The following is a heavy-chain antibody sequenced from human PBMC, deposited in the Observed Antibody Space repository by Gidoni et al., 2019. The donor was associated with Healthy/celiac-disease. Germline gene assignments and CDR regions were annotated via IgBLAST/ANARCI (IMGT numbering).Heavy chain of an antibody. Sequence: QVQLQQWGAGLLKPSETLSLTCAVYGGSFSGYYWSWIRQPPGKGLEWIGEINHSGSTNYNPSLKSRVTISVDTSKNQFSLKLSSVTAADTAVYYCARGLEGGSYYGAFDIWGQGTMVTVSS. CDR3: ARGLEGGSYYGAFDI. V-gene: IGHV4-34*01. CDR2: INHSGST. D-gene: IGHD1-26*01. J-gene: IGHJ3*02. CDR1: GGSFSGYY.